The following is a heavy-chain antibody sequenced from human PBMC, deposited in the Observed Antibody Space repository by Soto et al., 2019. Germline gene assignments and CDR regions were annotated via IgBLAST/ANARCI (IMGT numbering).Heavy chain of an antibody. CDR3: AGGGITGSTGY. D-gene: IGHD1-7*01. J-gene: IGHJ4*02. CDR2: IKQDGSEK. V-gene: IGHV3-7*01. CDR1: GFTFSSYW. Sequence: GGSLRLSCAASGFTFSSYWMSWVRQAPGKGLEWVANIKQDGSEKYYVDSVKGRFTISRDNAKNSLYLQMNSLRAEDTAEYYCAGGGITGSTGYWGQGTLVTVSS.